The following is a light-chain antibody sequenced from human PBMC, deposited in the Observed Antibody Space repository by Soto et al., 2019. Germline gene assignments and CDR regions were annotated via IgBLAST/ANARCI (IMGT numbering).Light chain of an antibody. Sequence: EIVLTQSPGTLSLSPGERATLSCRASQSVRSTYLAWYQQKPGPAPRLLIFGVSNRATGIPDRFSGSGSGTDFTLTISRLEPEDFAVYYCQQYGAYPLTFGGGTKVDIK. CDR2: GVS. CDR1: QSVRSTY. J-gene: IGKJ4*01. V-gene: IGKV3-20*01. CDR3: QQYGAYPLT.